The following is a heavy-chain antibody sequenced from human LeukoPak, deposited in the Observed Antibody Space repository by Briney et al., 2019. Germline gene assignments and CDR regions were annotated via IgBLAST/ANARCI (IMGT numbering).Heavy chain of an antibody. CDR2: ISGSGGST. V-gene: IGHV3-23*01. D-gene: IGHD3-22*01. Sequence: GGSLRLSYAAAGFTFSSYAMSWVRQAPGKGLEWVSAISGSGGSTYCADSVKGRFTISRDNSKNTLYLQMNSLRAEDTAVYYCAKSGYYDSSGREYFQHWGQGTLVTVSS. J-gene: IGHJ1*01. CDR1: GFTFSSYA. CDR3: AKSGYYDSSGREYFQH.